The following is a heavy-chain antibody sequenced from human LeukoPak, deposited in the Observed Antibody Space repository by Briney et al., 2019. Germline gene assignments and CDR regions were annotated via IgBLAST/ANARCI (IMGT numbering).Heavy chain of an antibody. CDR2: ISYDGSNK. Sequence: GGSLRLSCAASGFTFSSYDTYWVRQAPGKGLEWVALISYDGSNKYYADSVKGRFTISRDNSKNTLYLQMNSLRAEDRAVYYCAKNYYDSSGYYTGFQHWGQGTLVTVSS. J-gene: IGHJ1*01. CDR3: AKNYYDSSGYYTGFQH. D-gene: IGHD3-22*01. CDR1: GFTFSSYD. V-gene: IGHV3-30*18.